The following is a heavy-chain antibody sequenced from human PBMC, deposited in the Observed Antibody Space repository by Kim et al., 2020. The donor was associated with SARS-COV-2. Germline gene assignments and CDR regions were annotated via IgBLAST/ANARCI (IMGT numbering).Heavy chain of an antibody. Sequence: NYNPTLKSRVTISVDKSKNQFSLKLSSVTAADTAVYYCARAIVGATAFDYWGQGTLVTVSS. D-gene: IGHD1-26*01. CDR3: ARAIVGATAFDY. J-gene: IGHJ4*02. V-gene: IGHV4-4*02.